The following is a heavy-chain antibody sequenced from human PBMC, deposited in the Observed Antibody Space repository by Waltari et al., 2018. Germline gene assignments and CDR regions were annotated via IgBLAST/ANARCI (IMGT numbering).Heavy chain of an antibody. V-gene: IGHV3-74*01. CDR1: GFTFRSHW. D-gene: IGHD3-22*01. J-gene: IGHJ4*02. Sequence: EVQLVESGGGLVQPGGSLRLSCVVSGFTFRSHWMHWVRQVPGKGLVWVSRINSDGSATSYADSVKRRFTISRDNAKSTLYLQMNNLRDEDTAVYYCARPLYYSESSGYYPTYYFDSWGQGTLVTVSS. CDR2: INSDGSAT. CDR3: ARPLYYSESSGYYPTYYFDS.